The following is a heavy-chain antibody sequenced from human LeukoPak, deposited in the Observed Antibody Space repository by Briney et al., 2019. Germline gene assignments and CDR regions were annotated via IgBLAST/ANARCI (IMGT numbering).Heavy chain of an antibody. CDR1: GGSFRGYY. V-gene: IGHV4-34*01. CDR2: INHSGST. D-gene: IGHD6-19*01. J-gene: IGHJ2*01. CDR3: ARGQGAVAGTGWYFDL. Sequence: SETLSLTCAVYGGSFRGYYWCWIRQPPGKGLEWIGEINHSGSTNYNPSLKSRVTISVDTSKNQFSLKLSSVTAADTAVYYYARGQGAVAGTGWYFDLWGRGTLVTVSS.